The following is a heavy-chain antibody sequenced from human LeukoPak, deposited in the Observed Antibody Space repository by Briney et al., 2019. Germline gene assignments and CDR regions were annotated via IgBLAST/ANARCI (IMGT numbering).Heavy chain of an antibody. V-gene: IGHV3-23*01. D-gene: IGHD3-9*01. CDR2: ISGSGGST. J-gene: IGHJ4*02. Sequence: PGGSLRLSCAASGFTFSSYAMSWGRQAPGKGLEWVSAISGSGGSTYYADSVKGRFTISRDNSKNTLYLQMNSLRAEDTAVYYCAKSPTYYDILTGYYSGYYFDYWGQGTLVTVSS. CDR3: AKSPTYYDILTGYYSGYYFDY. CDR1: GFTFSSYA.